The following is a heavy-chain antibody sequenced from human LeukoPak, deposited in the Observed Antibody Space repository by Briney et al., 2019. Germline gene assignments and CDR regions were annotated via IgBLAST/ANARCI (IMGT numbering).Heavy chain of an antibody. CDR3: ATDVGVVMYDR. J-gene: IGHJ5*02. Sequence: PGGSLRLSCAASGFIFTAYAMGWVRQAQGRGLEWVATVDHSGRNTHYVDAVTGRFTISRDDSRSTLFLHMKSLRADDTAVYYCATDVGVVMYDRWGQGTLVTVST. D-gene: IGHD3-3*01. CDR1: GFIFTAYA. V-gene: IGHV3-23*01. CDR2: VDHSGRNT.